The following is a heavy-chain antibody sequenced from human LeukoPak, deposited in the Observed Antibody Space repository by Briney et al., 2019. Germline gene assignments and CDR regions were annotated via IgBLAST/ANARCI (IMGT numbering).Heavy chain of an antibody. Sequence: SETLSLTCAVSGGSFSDNYWTWIRQPPGKGLEWIGQINHSGTTNYNPSLKSRVTILVDTSKNQFSLKLSSVTAADTAVYYCTRVDTAMSAFDPWGQGTLVTVSS. CDR3: TRVDTAMSAFDP. V-gene: IGHV4-34*01. D-gene: IGHD5-18*01. J-gene: IGHJ5*02. CDR1: GGSFSDNY. CDR2: INHSGTT.